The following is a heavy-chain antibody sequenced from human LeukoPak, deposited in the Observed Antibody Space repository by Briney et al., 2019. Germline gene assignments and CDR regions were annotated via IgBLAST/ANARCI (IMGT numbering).Heavy chain of an antibody. D-gene: IGHD6-19*01. CDR1: GFTFSSYS. V-gene: IGHV3-48*01. CDR3: ARDPAVAFPEYYFDY. J-gene: IGHJ4*02. Sequence: SGGSLRLSCAASGFTFSSYSMNWVRQAPGKGLEWVSYISSSSSTTYYADSVKGRFTISRDNAKNSLYLQMNSLRAEDTAVYYCARDPAVAFPEYYFDYWGQGTLVTVSS. CDR2: ISSSSSTT.